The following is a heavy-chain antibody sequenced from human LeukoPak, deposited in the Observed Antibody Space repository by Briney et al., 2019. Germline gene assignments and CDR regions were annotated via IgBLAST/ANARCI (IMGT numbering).Heavy chain of an antibody. D-gene: IGHD3-10*01. CDR3: ARTGLRGSGSYYKSIGYFDY. V-gene: IGHV6-1*01. CDR1: GDSVSSNSAA. CDR2: TYYRSKWHN. J-gene: IGHJ4*02. Sequence: PSQTLSLTCALSGDSVSSNSAAWNWIRQSPSRGLEWLGRTYYRSKWHNDYAVSVKSRITINADTSNNQFSLKLSSVTAADTAVYYCARTGLRGSGSYYKSIGYFDYWGQGTLVTVSS.